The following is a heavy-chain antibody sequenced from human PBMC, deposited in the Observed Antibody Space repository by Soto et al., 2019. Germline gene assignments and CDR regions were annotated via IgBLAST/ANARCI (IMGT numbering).Heavy chain of an antibody. D-gene: IGHD6-25*01. Sequence: PGGSLRLSCVVSGFTFNNYAMGWVRQAPGKGLEWVSGITASGNSRYYADSVKDRFTVSRDNSRNTLFLQMDSLGVDDTGTYYCAKGFAAAGFYFESWGQGTVVTVSS. CDR1: GFTFNNYA. V-gene: IGHV3-23*05. J-gene: IGHJ4*02. CDR3: AKGFAAAGFYFES. CDR2: ITASGNSR.